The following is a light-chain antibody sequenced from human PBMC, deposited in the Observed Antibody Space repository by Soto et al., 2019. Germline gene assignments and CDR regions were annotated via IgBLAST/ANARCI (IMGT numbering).Light chain of an antibody. CDR3: AAWDDSLNGPA. Sequence: QSVLTQPPSASGTPGQRVTISCSGSGSNIGGNTVNWYQQLPGTAPKLLIHSNSQRPSGVPDRFSGSKSGTSASLAISGLQSEDEADYYCAAWDDSLNGPAFGGGTKLTVL. CDR1: GSNIGGNT. CDR2: SNS. V-gene: IGLV1-44*01. J-gene: IGLJ2*01.